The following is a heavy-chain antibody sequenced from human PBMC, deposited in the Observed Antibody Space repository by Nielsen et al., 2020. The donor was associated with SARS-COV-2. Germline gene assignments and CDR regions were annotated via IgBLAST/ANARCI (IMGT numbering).Heavy chain of an antibody. V-gene: IGHV1-46*01. CDR1: GYTFTSYY. D-gene: IGHD6-6*01. Sequence: ASVKVSCKASGYTFTSYYMHWVRQAPGQGLEWMGVINPSGGSTNYAQKFQGRVTMTRDTSTSTVYMELSSLRSEDTAVYYCVLPRGVAARLDAFDIWGQGTMVTVSS. CDR3: VLPRGVAARLDAFDI. J-gene: IGHJ3*02. CDR2: INPSGGST.